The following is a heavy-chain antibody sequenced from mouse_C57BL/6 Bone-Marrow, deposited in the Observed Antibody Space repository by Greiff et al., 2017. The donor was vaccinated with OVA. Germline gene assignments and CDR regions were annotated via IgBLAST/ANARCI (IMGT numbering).Heavy chain of an antibody. CDR1: GFTFSDYG. D-gene: IGHD3-2*02. CDR3: ARHGGSSGYAMDY. J-gene: IGHJ4*01. CDR2: ISNLAYSI. Sequence: EVMLVESGGGLVQPGGSLKLSCAASGFTFSDYGMAWVRQAPRKGPEWVAFISNLAYSIYYADTVTGRFTISRENAKNTLYLEMSSLRSEDTAMYYCARHGGSSGYAMDYWGQGTSVTVSS. V-gene: IGHV5-15*01.